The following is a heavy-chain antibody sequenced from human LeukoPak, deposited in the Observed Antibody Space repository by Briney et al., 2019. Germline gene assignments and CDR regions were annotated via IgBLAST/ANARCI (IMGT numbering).Heavy chain of an antibody. CDR2: IHTSGST. D-gene: IGHD2-15*01. Sequence: SETLSLTCTVSGDFSSFYYWTWLRQPPGKGLEWIGNIHTSGSTDYNPSLKSRATMSVDTSKNQFSLRLSSVTAADTAVYYCARPGQSSWWVYFNYWGQGTLVTVSS. CDR3: ARPGQSSWWVYFNY. V-gene: IGHV4-4*09. CDR1: GDFSSFYY. J-gene: IGHJ4*02.